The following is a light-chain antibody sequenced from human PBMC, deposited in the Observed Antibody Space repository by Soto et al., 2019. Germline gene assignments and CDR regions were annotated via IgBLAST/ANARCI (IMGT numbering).Light chain of an antibody. CDR1: SSNIGAGFD. CDR3: QSYDSSLSGFV. CDR2: GNN. Sequence: QSVLTQPPSVSGAPGQRVTISCTGASSNIGAGFDVHWYQLLPGTAPKLLISGNNNRPSGVPDRFSGSKSGTSASLAITGLQAEDEADYYCQSYDSSLSGFVFGTGTKLIVL. V-gene: IGLV1-40*01. J-gene: IGLJ1*01.